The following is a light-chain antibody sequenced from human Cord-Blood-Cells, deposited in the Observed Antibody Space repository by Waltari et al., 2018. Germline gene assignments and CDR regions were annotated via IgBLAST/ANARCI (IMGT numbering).Light chain of an antibody. J-gene: IGLJ2*01. CDR2: EVS. V-gene: IGLV2-8*01. CDR1: SSDVGGYNY. Sequence: QSALTQPPSASGSPGQSVTISCTGTSSDVGGYNYVSWYQQHPGKAPKLMIYEVSKRPSGVPERFSGYKSGNTASLTVSGLQAEDEADYYCSSYAGSNNLVFGGGTKLTVL. CDR3: SSYAGSNNLV.